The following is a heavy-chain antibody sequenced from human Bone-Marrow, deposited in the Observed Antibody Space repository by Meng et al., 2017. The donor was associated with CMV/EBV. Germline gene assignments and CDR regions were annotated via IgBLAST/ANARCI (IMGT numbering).Heavy chain of an antibody. J-gene: IGHJ4*02. CDR3: AREGCTSTTCYPLSDIYL. Sequence: GESLKISCAASGFPFRTYSMNWVRQAPGKGLEWVSSISSSSTYKHYADSVEGRFTISRDNAKKLLFLQMNSLRAEDTAVYYCAREGCTSTTCYPLSDIYLWGQGTLVTVSS. CDR2: ISSSSTYK. D-gene: IGHD2-2*01. V-gene: IGHV3-21*01. CDR1: GFPFRTYS.